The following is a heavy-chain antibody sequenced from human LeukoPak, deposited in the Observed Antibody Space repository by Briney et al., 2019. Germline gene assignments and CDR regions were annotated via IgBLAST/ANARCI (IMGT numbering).Heavy chain of an antibody. CDR2: INHSGST. Sequence: SETLSLTCAVYGGSFSGYYWSWIRQPPGKGLEWIGEINHSGSTNYNPSLKSRVTISVDTSKNQFSLKLSSVTAADTAVYYCARVVAGCMDVWGQGTTVTVSS. CDR1: GGSFSGYY. CDR3: ARVVAGCMDV. J-gene: IGHJ6*02. D-gene: IGHD2-15*01. V-gene: IGHV4-34*01.